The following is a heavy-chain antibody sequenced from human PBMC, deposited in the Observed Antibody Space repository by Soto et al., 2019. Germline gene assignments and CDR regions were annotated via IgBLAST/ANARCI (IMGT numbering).Heavy chain of an antibody. D-gene: IGHD1-26*01. J-gene: IGHJ4*02. CDR2: ISYDGSNK. Sequence: QVPLVESGGGVVQPGRSLRLSCAASGFTFSSYAMHWVRQAPGKGLEWVAVISYDGSNKYYADSVKGRFTISRDNSKNTLYLQMNSLRAEDTAVYYCARVGAGATDYWGQGTLVTVSS. CDR1: GFTFSSYA. V-gene: IGHV3-30-3*01. CDR3: ARVGAGATDY.